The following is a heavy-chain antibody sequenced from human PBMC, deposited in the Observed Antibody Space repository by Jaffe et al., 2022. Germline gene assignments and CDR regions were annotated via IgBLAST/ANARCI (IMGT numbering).Heavy chain of an antibody. CDR2: ISGSGGST. V-gene: IGHV3-23*01. J-gene: IGHJ4*02. D-gene: IGHD6-19*01. Sequence: EVQLLESGGGLVQPGGSLRLSCAASGFTFSSYAMSWVRQAPGKGLEWVSAISGSGGSTYYADSVKGRFTISRDNSKNTLYLQMNSLRAEDTAVYYCAKGRYSSGWGRFYFDYWGQGTLVTVSS. CDR1: GFTFSSYA. CDR3: AKGRYSSGWGRFYFDY.